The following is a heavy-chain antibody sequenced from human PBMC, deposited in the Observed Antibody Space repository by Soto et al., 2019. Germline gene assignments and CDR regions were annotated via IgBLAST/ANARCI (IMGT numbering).Heavy chain of an antibody. V-gene: IGHV3-30*04. J-gene: IGHJ6*02. Sequence: PGGSLRLSCAASGFTFSSYAMHWVRQAPGKGLEWVAAISYDGKNEYYTDSVKGRFTISRDNSKNTVYLEMNSLTGEDTAVYYCAIDFYYDRSLPTRYGMDVWGQGTTVTVSS. D-gene: IGHD3-22*01. CDR2: ISYDGKNE. CDR3: AIDFYYDRSLPTRYGMDV. CDR1: GFTFSSYA.